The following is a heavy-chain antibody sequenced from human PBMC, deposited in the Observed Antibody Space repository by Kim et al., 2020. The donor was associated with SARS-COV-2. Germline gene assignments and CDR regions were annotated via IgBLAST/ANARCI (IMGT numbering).Heavy chain of an antibody. J-gene: IGHJ4*02. CDR1: GYTFTGYY. D-gene: IGHD3-3*01. Sequence: ASVKVSCKASGYTFTGYYMHWVRQAPGQGLEWMGRINPNSGGTNYAQKFQGRVTMTRDTSISTAYMELSRLRSDDTAVYYCARMTYYDFWSGLTGPRTYDYWGQGTLVTVSS. CDR3: ARMTYYDFWSGLTGPRTYDY. CDR2: INPNSGGT. V-gene: IGHV1-2*06.